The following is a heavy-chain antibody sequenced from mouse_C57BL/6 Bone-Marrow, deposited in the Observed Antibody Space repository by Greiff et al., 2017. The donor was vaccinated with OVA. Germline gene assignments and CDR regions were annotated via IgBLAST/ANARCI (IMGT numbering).Heavy chain of an antibody. Sequence: EVQGVESGGGLVQPKGSLKLSCAASGFSFNTYAMNWVRQAPGKGLEWVARIRSKSNNYATYYADSVKDRFTISRDDSESMLYLQMNNFKTEDTAMYYCVRLPDYDAGGDYWGQGTSVTVSS. CDR2: IRSKSNNYAT. CDR1: GFSFNTYA. CDR3: VRLPDYDAGGDY. J-gene: IGHJ4*01. D-gene: IGHD2-4*01. V-gene: IGHV10-1*01.